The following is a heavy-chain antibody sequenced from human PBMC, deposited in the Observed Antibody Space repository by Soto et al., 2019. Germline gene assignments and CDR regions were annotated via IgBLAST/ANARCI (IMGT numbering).Heavy chain of an antibody. J-gene: IGHJ4*02. V-gene: IGHV4-39*02. D-gene: IGHD2-15*01. CDR3: GRLAEAATGHTDFDF. Sequence: WETLSLTCTVSGASLKSRHYFWGWIRQPPGKGLEFVGSIHSSGGTYYNPSLKSRVTVSVDLSNSHFSLSLKSLTATDTAVYYCGRLAEAATGHTDFDFWGQGTLVTVSS. CDR1: GASLKSRHYF. CDR2: IHSSGGT.